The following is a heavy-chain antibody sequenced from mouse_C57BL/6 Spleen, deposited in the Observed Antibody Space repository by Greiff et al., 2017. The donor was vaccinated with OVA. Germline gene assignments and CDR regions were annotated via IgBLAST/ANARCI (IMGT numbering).Heavy chain of an antibody. CDR2: INPGSGGT. V-gene: IGHV1-54*01. D-gene: IGHD4-1*01. Sequence: QVQLQQSGAELVRPGTSVKVSCKASGYAFTNYLIEWVKQRPGQGLEWIGVINPGSGGTNYKEKFKGKATLTADKSSSTAYMQLSSLTSEDSAVYFCARGGTGGFAYWGQGTLVTVSA. J-gene: IGHJ3*01. CDR1: GYAFTNYL. CDR3: ARGGTGGFAY.